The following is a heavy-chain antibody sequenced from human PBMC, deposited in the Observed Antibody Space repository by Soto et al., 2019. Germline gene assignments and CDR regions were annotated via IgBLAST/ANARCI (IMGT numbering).Heavy chain of an antibody. CDR2: IKQDGSEK. J-gene: IGHJ2*01. CDR1: GFTFSSYW. D-gene: IGHD2-2*01. Sequence: GGSLRLSCAASGFTFSSYWVSWVRQAPGKGLGWVAKIKQDGSEKYYVNSVKGRITISRDKAKNSLYQHTTSLRAEYTAVYFCGTSREYHYWYFDLWGRGTLVTVSS. CDR3: GTSREYHYWYFDL. V-gene: IGHV3-7*01.